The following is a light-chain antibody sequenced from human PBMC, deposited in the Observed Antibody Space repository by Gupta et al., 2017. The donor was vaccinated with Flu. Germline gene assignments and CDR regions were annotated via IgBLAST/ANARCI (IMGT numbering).Light chain of an antibody. J-gene: IGKJ2*01. CDR1: QTIKTY. CDR2: DTF. V-gene: IGKV1-39*01. Sequence: DIPMTQSPSSLSASVGDRVTITCRATQTIKTYLNWYQHKPGKTPRLLIHDTFNLQIGVPSRFSGSGSGTEFTLTITSLQPEDFATYYCQQSNIIPRTFGQGTKVEIK. CDR3: QQSNIIPRT.